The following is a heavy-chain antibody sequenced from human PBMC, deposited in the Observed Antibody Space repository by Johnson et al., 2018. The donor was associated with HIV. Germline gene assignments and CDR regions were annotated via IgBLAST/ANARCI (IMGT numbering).Heavy chain of an antibody. J-gene: IGHJ3*02. CDR1: GFTVSSNY. CDR2: IYSGGRT. V-gene: IGHV3-53*01. Sequence: VQLVESGGGLIQPGGSLRLSCAASGFTVSSNYMSWVRQAPGKGLEWVSVIYSGGRTYYADSVKGRFTISRDNSKNTLYLQMNSLRAEDTAVYYCARAPSEGGSGGSCYPWAFDIWGQGTMVTVSS. CDR3: ARAPSEGGSGGSCYPWAFDI. D-gene: IGHD2-15*01.